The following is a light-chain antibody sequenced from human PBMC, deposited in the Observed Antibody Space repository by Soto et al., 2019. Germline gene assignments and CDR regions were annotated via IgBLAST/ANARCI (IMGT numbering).Light chain of an antibody. V-gene: IGKV3-15*01. CDR2: GAS. J-gene: IGKJ1*01. CDR3: QQYNNWPPAWT. Sequence: EIVMTQSPATLSVSPGVRATLSCRASQSVRSNLAWYQQKPGQSPRLLIYGASTRATGIPARFSGSGSGTQFTLTISSLQSEDFAVYYCQQYNNWPPAWTFGQGTKVDIE. CDR1: QSVRSN.